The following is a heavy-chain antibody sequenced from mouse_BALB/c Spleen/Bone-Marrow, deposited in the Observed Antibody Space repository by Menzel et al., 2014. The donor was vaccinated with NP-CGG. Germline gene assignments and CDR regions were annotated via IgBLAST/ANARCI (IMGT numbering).Heavy chain of an antibody. CDR1: GFNIKDTY. CDR3: ARSSPYYYMDY. V-gene: IGHV14-3*02. CDR2: IDPANGNT. J-gene: IGHJ4*01. Sequence: VQLQQSGAELVKPGASVMLSCTASGFNIKDTYMYWVKQRPEQGLEWIGRIDPANGNTKYDPRFQGKATITADTPSNTAYLQLNSLTSEDTAVYYCARSSPYYYMDYWGQGTSVTVSS. D-gene: IGHD6-1*01.